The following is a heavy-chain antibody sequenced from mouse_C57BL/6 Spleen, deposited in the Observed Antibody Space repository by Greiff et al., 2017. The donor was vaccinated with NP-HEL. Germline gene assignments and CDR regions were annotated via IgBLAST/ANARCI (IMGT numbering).Heavy chain of an antibody. CDR2: INPGSGGT. V-gene: IGHV1-54*01. J-gene: IGHJ1*03. CDR1: GYAFTNYL. D-gene: IGHD2-4*01. CDR3: ARYDDYDGYFDV. Sequence: VQLQQSGAELVRPGASVKVSCKASGYAFTNYLIEWVKQRPGQGLEWIGVINPGSGGTNYNEKFKGKATLTADKSSSTAYMQLSSLTSEDSAVYFCARYDDYDGYFDVWGTGTTVTVSS.